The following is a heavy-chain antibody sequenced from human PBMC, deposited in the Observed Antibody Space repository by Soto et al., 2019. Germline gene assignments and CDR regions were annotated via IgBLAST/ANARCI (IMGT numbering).Heavy chain of an antibody. CDR1: GGSISSSSYY. CDR3: ASPKRVYDAFDI. V-gene: IGHV4-39*01. J-gene: IGHJ3*02. Sequence: SETLSLTCTVSGGSISSSSYYWGWIRQPPGKGLEWIGSIYYSGSTYYNPSLKSRVTISVDTSKNQFSLKLSSVTAADTAVYYCASPKRVYDAFDIWGQGTMVTVSS. CDR2: IYYSGST.